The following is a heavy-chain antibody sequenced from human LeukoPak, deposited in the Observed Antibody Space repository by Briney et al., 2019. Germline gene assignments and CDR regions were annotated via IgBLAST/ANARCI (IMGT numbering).Heavy chain of an antibody. CDR3: ARDQGNYDILTGYLMRHFDY. CDR1: GYTFTSYG. J-gene: IGHJ4*02. Sequence: ASVKVSCKASGYTFTSYGISWVRQAPGQGLEWMGWVSAYNGNTNYAQKHQGKVTMTTDTSTSTAYMELRSLRSDDTAVYYCARDQGNYDILTGYLMRHFDYWGQGTLVTVSS. V-gene: IGHV1-18*01. CDR2: VSAYNGNT. D-gene: IGHD3-9*01.